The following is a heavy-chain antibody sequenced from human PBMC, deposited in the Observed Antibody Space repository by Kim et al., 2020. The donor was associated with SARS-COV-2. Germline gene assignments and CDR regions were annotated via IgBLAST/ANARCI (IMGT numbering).Heavy chain of an antibody. J-gene: IGHJ4*02. Sequence: SETLSLTCTVSGGSISSGGYYWSWIRQHPGKGLEWIGYIYYSGSTYYNPSLKSRVTISVDTSKNQFSLKLSSVTAADTAVYYCARSAMVILLDYWGQGTLVTVSS. CDR1: GGSISSGGYY. V-gene: IGHV4-31*03. CDR2: IYYSGST. CDR3: ARSAMVILLDY. D-gene: IGHD5-18*01.